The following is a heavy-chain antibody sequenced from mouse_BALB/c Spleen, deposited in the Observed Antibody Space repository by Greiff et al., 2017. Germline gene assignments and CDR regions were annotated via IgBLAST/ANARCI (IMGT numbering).Heavy chain of an antibody. CDR3: ARDPWDY. CDR2: ISDGGSYT. CDR1: GFTFSDYY. Sequence: EVQGVESGGGLVKPGGSLKLSCAASGFTFSDYYMYWVRQTPEKRLEWVATISDGGSYTYYPDSVKGRFTISRDNAKNNLYLQMSSLKSEDTAMYYCARDPWDYWGQGTTLTVSS. J-gene: IGHJ2*01. V-gene: IGHV5-4*02.